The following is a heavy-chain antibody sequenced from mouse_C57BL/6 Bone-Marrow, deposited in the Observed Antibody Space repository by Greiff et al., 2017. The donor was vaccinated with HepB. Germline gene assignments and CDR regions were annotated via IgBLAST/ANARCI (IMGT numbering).Heavy chain of an antibody. CDR3: ARRDYDYDGYAMDY. V-gene: IGHV5-17*01. D-gene: IGHD2-4*01. J-gene: IGHJ4*01. Sequence: DVMLVESGGGLVKPGGSLKLSCAASGFTFSDYGMHWVRQAPEKGLEWVAYISSGSSTIYYADTVKGRFTISRDNAKNTLFLQMTSLRSEDTAMYYCARRDYDYDGYAMDYWGQGTSVTVSS. CDR2: ISSGSSTI. CDR1: GFTFSDYG.